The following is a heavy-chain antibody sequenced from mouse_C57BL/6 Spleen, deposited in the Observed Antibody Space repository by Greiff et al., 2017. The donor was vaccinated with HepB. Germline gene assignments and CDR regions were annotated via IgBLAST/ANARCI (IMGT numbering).Heavy chain of an antibody. CDR3: ARWGITTVDWYIDV. D-gene: IGHD1-1*01. Sequence: VQLQQSGPELVKPGASVKISCKASGYSFTGYYMNWVKQSPEKSLEWIGEINPSTGGTTYNQKFKAKATLTVDKSSSTAYMQLKSLTSEVSAVYYCARWGITTVDWYIDVWGTGTTVTVSS. CDR1: GYSFTGYY. J-gene: IGHJ1*03. CDR2: INPSTGGT. V-gene: IGHV1-42*01.